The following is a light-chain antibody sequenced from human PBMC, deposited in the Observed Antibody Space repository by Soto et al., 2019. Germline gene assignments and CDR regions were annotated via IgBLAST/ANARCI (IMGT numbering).Light chain of an antibody. V-gene: IGLV2-14*03. Sequence: QSALTQPARVSLSPGQSITISCTGTSSDVGAYNFVSWHQQHPGKAPKLMIYNVYDRPSGISYRFSGSKSGNTASLTISGLQGEDEADYYCSAYTVSRTYVFGTGTKVTVL. CDR2: NVY. CDR3: SAYTVSRTYV. CDR1: SSDVGAYNF. J-gene: IGLJ1*01.